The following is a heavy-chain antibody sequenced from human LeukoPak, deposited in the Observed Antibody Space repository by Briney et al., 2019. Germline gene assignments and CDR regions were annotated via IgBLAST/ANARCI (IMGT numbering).Heavy chain of an antibody. CDR1: GFTFSSCS. Sequence: GGSLRLSCAASGFTFSSCSMNWVRQAPGKGLEWVSSISSSSSYIYYADSVKGRFTISRDNAKNSLYLQMNSLRAEDTAVYYCARGLRRMGLELDYWGQGTLVTVSS. D-gene: IGHD1-1*01. J-gene: IGHJ4*02. CDR3: ARGLRRMGLELDY. V-gene: IGHV3-21*01. CDR2: ISSSSSYI.